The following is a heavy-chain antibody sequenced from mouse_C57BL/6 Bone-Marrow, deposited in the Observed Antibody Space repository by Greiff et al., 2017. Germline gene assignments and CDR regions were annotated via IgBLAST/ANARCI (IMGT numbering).Heavy chain of an antibody. Sequence: VQLQQSGAELVKPGASVKISCKASGYTFTSYWITWVKQRPGQGLEWIGDIYPGSGSTNYNEKFKSKATLTVDTSSSTAYMQLRSLTSEDSAVYSCARRWFLRLLYALDYWGQGTSVTVSS. D-gene: IGHD2-3*01. CDR3: ARRWFLRLLYALDY. V-gene: IGHV1-55*01. CDR2: IYPGSGST. J-gene: IGHJ4*01. CDR1: GYTFTSYW.